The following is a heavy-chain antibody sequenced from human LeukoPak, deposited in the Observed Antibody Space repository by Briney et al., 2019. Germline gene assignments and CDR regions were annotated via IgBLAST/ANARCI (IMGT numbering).Heavy chain of an antibody. CDR2: ISSSSSYI. J-gene: IGHJ4*02. CDR3: ARQFCGGDCYYDY. CDR1: GFTFSSYS. D-gene: IGHD2-21*01. V-gene: IGHV3-21*01. Sequence: GGSLRLXCAASGFTFSSYSMNWVRQAPGKGLEWVSSISSSSSYIYYADSVRGRFTISRDNAKNSLYLQMNSLRAEDTAVYYCARQFCGGDCYYDYWGQGTLVTVSS.